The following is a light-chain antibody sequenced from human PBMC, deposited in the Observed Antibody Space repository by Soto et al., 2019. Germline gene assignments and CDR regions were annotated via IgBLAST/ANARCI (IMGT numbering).Light chain of an antibody. CDR2: LNSDGSH. V-gene: IGLV4-69*01. Sequence: QPVLTQSPSASASLGASVKLTCTLSSGHSSYAIAWHQQQPEKGPRYLMKLNSDGSHSKGDGIPDRFSGSSSGAERYLTISSLQSEDEADYYCQTWGTSRGVFGGGTKVTVL. CDR3: QTWGTSRGV. CDR1: SGHSSYA. J-gene: IGLJ3*02.